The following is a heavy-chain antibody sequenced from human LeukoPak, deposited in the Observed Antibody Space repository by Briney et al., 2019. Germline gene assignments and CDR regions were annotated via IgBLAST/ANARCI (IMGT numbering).Heavy chain of an antibody. J-gene: IGHJ4*02. CDR1: GFTFSSYW. CDR2: INTDGSII. D-gene: IGHD4-23*01. Sequence: GGSLRLSCAASGFTFSSYWMHWVRQAPVEGLVWVSRINTDGSIIRYVDSVKGRFTISRDNAENTLYLQMNSLRAEDTAVYYCARADNGGNSAFDYWGQGSLVTVSS. V-gene: IGHV3-74*01. CDR3: ARADNGGNSAFDY.